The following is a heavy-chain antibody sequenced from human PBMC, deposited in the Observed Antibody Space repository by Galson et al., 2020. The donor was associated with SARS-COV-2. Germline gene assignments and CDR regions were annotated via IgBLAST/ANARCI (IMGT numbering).Heavy chain of an antibody. D-gene: IGHD3-3*01. CDR1: GFTFSSYA. CDR3: ARDLDFWGVGSYYMDV. CDR2: ISYDGSNK. Sequence: QLGESLKISCAASGFTFSSYAMHWVRQAPGKGLEWVAVISYDGSNKYYADSVKGRFTISRDNSKNTLYLQMNSLRAEDTAVYYCARDLDFWGVGSYYMDVWGKGTTVNVSS. V-gene: IGHV3-30*04. J-gene: IGHJ6*03.